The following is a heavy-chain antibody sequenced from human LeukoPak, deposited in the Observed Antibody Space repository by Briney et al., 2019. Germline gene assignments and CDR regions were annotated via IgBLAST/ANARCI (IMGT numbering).Heavy chain of an antibody. Sequence: ASVKVSCKASGYTFTSYAMHWVRQAPGQRLEWMGWINAGNGNTKYSQKFQGRVTITRDTSASTAYMELRSLRSDDTAVYYCARAQYEYCSSTSCRSPDYWGQGTLVTVSS. D-gene: IGHD2-2*01. CDR3: ARAQYEYCSSTSCRSPDY. CDR2: INAGNGNT. J-gene: IGHJ4*02. V-gene: IGHV1-3*01. CDR1: GYTFTSYA.